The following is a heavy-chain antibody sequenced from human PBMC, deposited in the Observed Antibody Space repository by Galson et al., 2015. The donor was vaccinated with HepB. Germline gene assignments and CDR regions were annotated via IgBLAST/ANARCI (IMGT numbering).Heavy chain of an antibody. V-gene: IGHV5-51*01. D-gene: IGHD3-10*01. CDR3: ARRFDGSGSKDYGMDV. CDR2: IYPGDSDT. Sequence: QSGAEVKKPRESLKISCKGSGSSFTSYWIGWVRQMPGKGLEWMGIIYPGDSDTRCSPSFQGQVTISADKSISSAYLQWSSLKASDTAMYYCARRFDGSGSKDYGMDVWGQGTTVTVSS. J-gene: IGHJ6*02. CDR1: GSSFTSYW.